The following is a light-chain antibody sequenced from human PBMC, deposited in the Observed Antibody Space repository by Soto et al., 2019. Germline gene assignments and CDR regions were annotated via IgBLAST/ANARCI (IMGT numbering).Light chain of an antibody. CDR3: QQRSNWPPALT. J-gene: IGKJ4*01. V-gene: IGKV3-11*01. CDR2: DAS. CDR1: QSVSSY. Sequence: EIVLTQSPATLSLSPGERATLSCRASQSVSSYVAWYQQKPGQAPRLLIYDASNRATGIPARFSGSGAGTDFTLTISSLEPEDFAFYSCQQRSNWPPALTFGGGTKVEI.